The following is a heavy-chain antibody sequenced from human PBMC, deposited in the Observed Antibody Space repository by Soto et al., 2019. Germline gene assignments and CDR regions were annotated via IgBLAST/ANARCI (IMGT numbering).Heavy chain of an antibody. Sequence: SGTLSLTCSFSVSSVTSISYYWAFIRQHPGKGLELIASIHSHSGSTYYDTSLRGRVLISVDSSKNHFSLNLSSVTAADTAVYYCERKGDDYGLEVWGQGKTVTVSS. V-gene: IGHV4-39*01. J-gene: IGHJ6*01. D-gene: IGHD2-21*02. CDR3: ERKGDDYGLEV. CDR1: VSSVTSISYY. CDR2: IHSHSGST.